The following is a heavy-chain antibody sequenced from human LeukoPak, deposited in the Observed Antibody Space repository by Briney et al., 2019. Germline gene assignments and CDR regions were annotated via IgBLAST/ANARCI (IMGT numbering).Heavy chain of an antibody. J-gene: IGHJ6*02. D-gene: IGHD6-13*01. V-gene: IGHV3-30*04. CDR1: GFTFSGYA. CDR3: ARLAAAGTLNNYYYYYYGMDV. Sequence: GALRLSCAASGFTFSGYAMHWVRQAPGKGLEWVAVISYDGSNKYYADSVKGRFTISRDNSKNTLYLQMNSLRAEDTAVYYCARLAAAGTLNNYYYYYYGMDVWGQGTTVTVSS. CDR2: ISYDGSNK.